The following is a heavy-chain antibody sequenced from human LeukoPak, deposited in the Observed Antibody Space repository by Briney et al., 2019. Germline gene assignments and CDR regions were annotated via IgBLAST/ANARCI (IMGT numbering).Heavy chain of an antibody. CDR3: ARCTTGRTFGSLREIKRSREIDY. CDR1: GFTFSSYV. J-gene: IGHJ4*02. CDR2: ISYDGSNE. V-gene: IGHV3-30*04. Sequence: PGGSLRLSCAASGFTFSSYVMHWVRQAPGKGLEWVAIISYDGSNEYYADSVKGRFTISRDNSKNTLYLQMNSLRAEDTAVYYCARCTTGRTFGSLREIKRSREIDYWGQGTLVTVSS. D-gene: IGHD1-1*01.